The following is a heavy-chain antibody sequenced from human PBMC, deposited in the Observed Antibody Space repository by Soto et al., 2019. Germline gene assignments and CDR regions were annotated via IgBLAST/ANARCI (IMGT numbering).Heavy chain of an antibody. D-gene: IGHD3-3*01. J-gene: IGHJ6*02. V-gene: IGHV3-53*01. CDR1: GFTVSSNY. Sequence: GGSLRLSCAASGFTVSSNYMSWVRQAPGKGLEWVSVIYSGGSTYYADSVKGRFTISRDNSKNTLYLQMNSLRAKDTAVYYCARDQVYYDFWSGSMGYYYGMDVWGQGTTVTVSS. CDR3: ARDQVYYDFWSGSMGYYYGMDV. CDR2: IYSGGST.